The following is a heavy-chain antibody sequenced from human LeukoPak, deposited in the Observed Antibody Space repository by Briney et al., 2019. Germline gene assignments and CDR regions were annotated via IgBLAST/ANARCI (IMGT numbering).Heavy chain of an antibody. V-gene: IGHV1-69*05. CDR1: GGTFSSYA. D-gene: IGHD6-19*01. CDR3: ANPPIPGIGGAEDY. Sequence: VTVSCTASGGTFSSYAISWVRQAPGQGLEWMGRILPIFGTANYAQQFQGRVTITTDESTSTAYMELSSLRSEDTAVYYCANPPIPGIGGAEDYWGQGNLVTVSS. CDR2: ILPIFGTA. J-gene: IGHJ4*02.